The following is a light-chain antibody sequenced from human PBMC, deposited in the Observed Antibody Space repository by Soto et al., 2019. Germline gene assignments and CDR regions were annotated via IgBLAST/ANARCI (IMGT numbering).Light chain of an antibody. J-gene: IGKJ2*01. Sequence: DIQMTQSPSTLSASVGDTVTITCRASQSLSYWLAWYQQKPGQAPKLLIHKASTLESGVPSRFSGSGSGTEFTLTISSLQPDDFATFYCQQYDRFPYTFGQGTKLEIK. CDR2: KAS. V-gene: IGKV1-5*03. CDR1: QSLSYW. CDR3: QQYDRFPYT.